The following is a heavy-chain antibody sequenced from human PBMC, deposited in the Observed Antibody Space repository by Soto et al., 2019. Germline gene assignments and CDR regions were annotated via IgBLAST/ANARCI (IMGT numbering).Heavy chain of an antibody. CDR1: GITFSTYA. Sequence: LRLSCAASGITFSTYAMSWVRQAPGKGLEWVSAISGSGGSTYYADSVKGRFTISRDKSKNTLYLQMNSLRAEDTALYYCAKSFSSNWYDYFDYWGQGSLVTVSS. V-gene: IGHV3-23*01. J-gene: IGHJ4*02. D-gene: IGHD6-13*01. CDR3: AKSFSSNWYDYFDY. CDR2: ISGSGGST.